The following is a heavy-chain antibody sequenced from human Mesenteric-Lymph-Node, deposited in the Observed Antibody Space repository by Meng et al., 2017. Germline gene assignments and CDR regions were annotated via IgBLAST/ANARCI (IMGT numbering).Heavy chain of an antibody. J-gene: IGHJ6*02. CDR3: VWITYSFYGMHV. CDR1: GFSFSDAW. D-gene: IGHD3-16*01. Sequence: GESLKISCAASGFSFSDAWMSWVRQAPGKGLEWIGRIKSKGSGGTTDYAAPVKGRFTISRDDSKSTLYLQMNSLKTEDTAIYYCVWITYSFYGMHVWGQGTTVTVSS. V-gene: IGHV3-15*01. CDR2: IKSKGSGGTT.